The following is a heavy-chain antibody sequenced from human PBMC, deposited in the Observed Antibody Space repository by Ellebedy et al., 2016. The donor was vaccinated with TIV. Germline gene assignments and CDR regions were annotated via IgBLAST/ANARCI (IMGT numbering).Heavy chain of an antibody. J-gene: IGHJ4*02. Sequence: GESLKISCAASGFTFSTYSLNWVRQAPGKGLEWVSSISTITNYADSVRGRFTISSDNSQNTLYLLMNSLRGDDTAIYYCARALNHVDTVSTAPLDCWGQGTLVTVSS. CDR3: ARALNHVDTVSTAPLDC. CDR2: ISTIT. CDR1: GFTFSTYS. D-gene: IGHD5/OR15-5a*01. V-gene: IGHV3-21*01.